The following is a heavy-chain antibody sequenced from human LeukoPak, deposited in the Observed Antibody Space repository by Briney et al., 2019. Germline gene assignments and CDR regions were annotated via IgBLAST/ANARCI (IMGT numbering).Heavy chain of an antibody. D-gene: IGHD3-9*01. Sequence: GGSLRLSCAASGFTFSSYSMNWVRQAPGKGLEWVSCISSSSTYIYYADSVKGRFTISRDNAENSLYLQMNSLRAEDTAVYYCAKNVREADWYYYYMDVWGKGTTVTVSS. V-gene: IGHV3-21*04. CDR3: AKNVREADWYYYYMDV. CDR2: ISSSSTYI. CDR1: GFTFSSYS. J-gene: IGHJ6*03.